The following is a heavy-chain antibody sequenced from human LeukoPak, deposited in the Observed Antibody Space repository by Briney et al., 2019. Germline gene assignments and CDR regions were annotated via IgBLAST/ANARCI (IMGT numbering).Heavy chain of an antibody. CDR1: GFTFSSDY. D-gene: IGHD5-24*01. V-gene: IGHV3-53*01. CDR2: IYSGGST. Sequence: GGSLRLSCAASGFTFSSDYMSWVRQAPGKGLEWVSVIYSGGSTFYADSVKGRFTISRDNSKNTVYLQMNSLRVEDTAVYYCAREGDGYNYYFDYWGQGTLVAVSS. CDR3: AREGDGYNYYFDY. J-gene: IGHJ4*02.